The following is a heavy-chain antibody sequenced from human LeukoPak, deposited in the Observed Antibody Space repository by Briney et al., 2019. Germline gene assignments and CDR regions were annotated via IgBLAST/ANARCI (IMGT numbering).Heavy chain of an antibody. V-gene: IGHV1-69*04. J-gene: IGHJ5*02. D-gene: IGHD3-22*01. CDR3: ARDRPYDSGGLLMSDP. CDR2: IIPILGIA. CDR1: GGTFSSYA. Sequence: SVKVSCKASGGTFSSYAISWVRQAPGQGLEWMGRIIPILGIANYAQKFQGRVTITADKSTSTAYMELSSLRSEDTAVYYCARDRPYDSGGLLMSDPWGQGTLVTVSS.